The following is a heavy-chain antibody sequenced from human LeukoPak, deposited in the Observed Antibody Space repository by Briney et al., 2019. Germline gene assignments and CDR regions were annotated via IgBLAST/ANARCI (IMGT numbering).Heavy chain of an antibody. CDR3: ARVRALGYSSSGIDL. J-gene: IGHJ5*02. Sequence: SETLSLTCTVSGGSISSGGYYWSWIRQHPGKGLEWMGYIYYSGSTYYNPSLKSRVTISVDTSKNQFSLKLSSVTAADTAVYYCARVRALGYSSSGIDLWGQGTLVTVSS. D-gene: IGHD6-13*01. V-gene: IGHV4-31*03. CDR1: GGSISSGGYY. CDR2: IYYSGST.